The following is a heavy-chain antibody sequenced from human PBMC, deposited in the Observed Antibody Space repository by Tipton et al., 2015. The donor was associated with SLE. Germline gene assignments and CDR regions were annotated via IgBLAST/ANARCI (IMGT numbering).Heavy chain of an antibody. Sequence: TLSLTCTVSGGSISSYYWNWIRQPAGKGLEWIGRIYTSGSTNYNPSLKSRVTISVDTSKNQFSLKLTSVTAADTAVYYCTRGSRGEWSPVDYWGQGTLVTVSS. CDR2: IYTSGST. CDR1: GGSISSYY. D-gene: IGHD3-16*01. J-gene: IGHJ4*02. V-gene: IGHV4-4*07. CDR3: TRGSRGEWSPVDY.